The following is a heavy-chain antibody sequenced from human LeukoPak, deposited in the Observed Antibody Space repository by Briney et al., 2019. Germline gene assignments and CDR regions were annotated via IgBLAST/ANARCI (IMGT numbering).Heavy chain of an antibody. Sequence: SETLSLTCSVSGGSVSGYYWTWIRQPAGKGLEWIGRVYTSGSTHYNPSLKTRLTMSVDTSKNQFSLKLSSVTAADTAVYYCARVTIFSYAFDIWGQGTMVTVSS. CDR3: ARVTIFSYAFDI. CDR2: VYTSGST. D-gene: IGHD3-9*01. CDR1: GGSVSGYY. V-gene: IGHV4-4*07. J-gene: IGHJ3*02.